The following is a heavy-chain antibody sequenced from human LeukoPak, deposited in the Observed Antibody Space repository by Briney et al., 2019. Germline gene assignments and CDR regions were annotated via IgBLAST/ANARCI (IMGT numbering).Heavy chain of an antibody. D-gene: IGHD3-10*01. CDR3: ARDTTSGILWFRESFDY. CDR1: GYTFTGYY. CDR2: INPNSGGT. V-gene: IGHV1-2*02. Sequence: GASVKVSCKASGYTFTGYYIHWVRQAPGQGLEWMGWINPNSGGTNYAQKFQGRVTMTRDTSISTAYMELSRLRSDDTAVYYCARDTTSGILWFRESFDYWGQGTLVTVSS. J-gene: IGHJ4*02.